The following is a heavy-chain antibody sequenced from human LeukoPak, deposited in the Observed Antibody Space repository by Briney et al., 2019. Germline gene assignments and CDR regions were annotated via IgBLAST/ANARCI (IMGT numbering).Heavy chain of an antibody. Sequence: PVGSLRLSCAASVFTFSSYAMSAGRQAPGKRLEWVSAISSSVGIAYYPDSVKGRFTISRDNSKNTLYLQMNSLRAEDTAVYYCAQEGSGYVNWDYWGQGTLVTVSS. CDR3: AQEGSGYVNWDY. CDR2: ISSSVGIA. V-gene: IGHV3-23*01. CDR1: VFTFSSYA. J-gene: IGHJ4*02. D-gene: IGHD5-12*01.